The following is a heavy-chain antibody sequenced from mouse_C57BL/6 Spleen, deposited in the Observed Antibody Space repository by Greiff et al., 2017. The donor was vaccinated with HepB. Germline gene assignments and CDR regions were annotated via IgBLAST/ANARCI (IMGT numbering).Heavy chain of an antibody. D-gene: IGHD1-1*01. CDR1: GYSITSGYD. Sequence: EVHLVESGPGMVKPSQSLSLTCTVTGYSITSGYDWHWIRHFPGNKLEWMGYISYSGSTNYNPSLKSRISITHDTSKNHFFLKLNSVTTEDTATYYCARGGAYYYGSSYPDVWGTGTTVTVSS. J-gene: IGHJ1*03. CDR3: ARGGAYYYGSSYPDV. V-gene: IGHV3-1*01. CDR2: ISYSGST.